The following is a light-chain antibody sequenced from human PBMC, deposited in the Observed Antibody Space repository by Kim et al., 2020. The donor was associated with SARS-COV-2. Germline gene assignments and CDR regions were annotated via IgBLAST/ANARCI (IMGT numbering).Light chain of an antibody. Sequence: NFMLTQPHSVSESPGKTVTISCTRSSGSIASNYVQWYQQRPGSAPTTVIYEVNQRPSGVPDRFSGSIDSSSNSASLTISGLKTEDEADYYCQSYDSSKPWVFGGGTQLTVL. V-gene: IGLV6-57*04. J-gene: IGLJ3*02. CDR2: EVN. CDR1: SGSIASNY. CDR3: QSYDSSKPWV.